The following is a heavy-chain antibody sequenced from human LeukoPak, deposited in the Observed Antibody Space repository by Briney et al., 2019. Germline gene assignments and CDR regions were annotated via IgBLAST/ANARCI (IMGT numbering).Heavy chain of an antibody. CDR2: IGGSDTST. J-gene: IGHJ4*02. V-gene: IGHV3-23*01. CDR1: GFTFSSYA. Sequence: GGSLRLSCAASGFTFSSYAMSWVRQAPGKGLGWVSSIGGSDTSTYCADSVKGRFTVSRDSSKNTLYVQMNSLRAEDTAVYYCAKDYYASGSYYNHFDYWGQGTLVTVSS. CDR3: AKDYYASGSYYNHFDY. D-gene: IGHD3-10*01.